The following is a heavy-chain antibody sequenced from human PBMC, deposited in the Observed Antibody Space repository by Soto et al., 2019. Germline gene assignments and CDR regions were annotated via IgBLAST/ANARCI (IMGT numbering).Heavy chain of an antibody. CDR3: ARRAWGGGADY. Sequence: EVQLLASGGGLVQPGGSLRLSCAASGFPFSSYAMSWVRQAPGKGLEWVSGIGGSGGDTFYADSVKGRFTVSRDNAENQLSLELNSLGVEDTAIYYCARRAWGGGADYWGQGILVTVSS. CDR1: GFPFSSYA. V-gene: IGHV3-23*01. CDR2: IGGSGGDT. J-gene: IGHJ4*02. D-gene: IGHD3-16*01.